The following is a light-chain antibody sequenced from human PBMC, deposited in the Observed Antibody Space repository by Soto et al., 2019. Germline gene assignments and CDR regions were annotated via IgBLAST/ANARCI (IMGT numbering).Light chain of an antibody. CDR2: KAS. V-gene: IGKV1-5*03. CDR3: QHYNSYSAA. J-gene: IGKJ1*01. CDR1: RTISSW. Sequence: DIQMTQSPSTLSGSVGDRVTITCRASRTISSWLAWYQQKPGKAPKLLIYKASTLKSGVPSRFSGSGSGTEFTLTISSLQPDDFATYYCQHYNSYSAAFGQGTKV.